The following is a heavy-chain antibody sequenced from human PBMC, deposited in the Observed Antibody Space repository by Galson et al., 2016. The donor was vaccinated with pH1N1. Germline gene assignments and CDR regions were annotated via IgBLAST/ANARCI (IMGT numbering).Heavy chain of an antibody. CDR1: AFSVRNNF. CDR2: IYSDGST. V-gene: IGHV3-53*01. J-gene: IGHJ4*02. Sequence: SLRLSCASYAFSVRNNFMTWVRQPPGKALEWVSTIYSDGSTNYGDFVKGRFTVSRDISENTVFLQLNSLRVDDTAVYYCARDKRRYFDSWGQGTRVTVSS. CDR3: ARDKRRYFDS.